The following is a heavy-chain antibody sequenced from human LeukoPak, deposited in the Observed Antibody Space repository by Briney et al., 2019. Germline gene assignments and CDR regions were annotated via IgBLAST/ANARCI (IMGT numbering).Heavy chain of an antibody. J-gene: IGHJ4*02. Sequence: SETLSLTCAVYGGSFSGYYWSWIRQPPGKGLEWIGEINHSGSTNYNPSLKSRVTISVDTSKNQFSLKLSSVTAADTAVNYCARGGTSEPGIAVAGRPRFDYWGQGTLVTVSS. CDR2: INHSGST. CDR3: ARGGTSEPGIAVAGRPRFDY. V-gene: IGHV4-34*01. D-gene: IGHD6-19*01. CDR1: GGSFSGYY.